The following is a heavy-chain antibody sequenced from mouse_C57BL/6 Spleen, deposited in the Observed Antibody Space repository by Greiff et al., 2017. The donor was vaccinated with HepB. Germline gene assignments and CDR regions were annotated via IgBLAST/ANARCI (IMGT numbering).Heavy chain of an antibody. V-gene: IGHV1-15*01. CDR2: IDPETGGT. D-gene: IGHD4-1*01. J-gene: IGHJ2*01. CDR1: GYTFTDYE. CDR3: TRNWDSDY. Sequence: VQLQESGAELVRPGASVTLSCKASGYTFTDYEMHWVKQTPVHGLEWIGAIDPETGGTAYNQKFKGKAILTADKSSSTAYMELRSLTSEDSAVYYCTRNWDSDYWGQGTTLTVSS.